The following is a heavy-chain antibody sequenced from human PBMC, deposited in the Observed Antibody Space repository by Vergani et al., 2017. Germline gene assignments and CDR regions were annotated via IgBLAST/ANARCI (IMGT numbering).Heavy chain of an antibody. D-gene: IGHD6-19*01. CDR3: AGGYSSGWYLDY. Sequence: VQLVESGGGVVQPGRSLRLSCAASGFTFSSYAMHWVRQAPGKGLEWVAVISYDGSNKYYADSVKGRFTISRDNSKNTLYLQMNSLRAEDTAVYYCAGGYSSGWYLDYWGQGTLVTVSS. CDR1: GFTFSSYA. CDR2: ISYDGSNK. V-gene: IGHV3-30-3*01. J-gene: IGHJ4*02.